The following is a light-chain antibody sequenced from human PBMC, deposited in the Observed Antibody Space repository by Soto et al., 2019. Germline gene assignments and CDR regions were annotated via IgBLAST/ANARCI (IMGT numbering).Light chain of an antibody. V-gene: IGKV3-20*01. CDR3: QQYRTSPIT. CDR1: QSITNNY. CDR2: GAS. Sequence: ETVFTQSPGTLSLSPGERATLSCRASQSITNNYLAWYQQKPGQAPRLLIYGASSRVTGIPDRFSGSGSGRDFTLTISRLEPEDCAVYYCQQYRTSPITFGQGTRLEIK. J-gene: IGKJ5*01.